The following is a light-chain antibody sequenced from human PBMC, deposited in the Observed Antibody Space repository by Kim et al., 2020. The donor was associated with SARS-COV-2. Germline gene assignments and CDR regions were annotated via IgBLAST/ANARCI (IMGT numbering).Light chain of an antibody. V-gene: IGKV3-20*01. CDR2: DAS. CDR1: QTVTNNY. J-gene: IGKJ4*01. CDR3: HQCAHSPLT. Sequence: EILLTQSPGTLSLSPGERATLSCRASQTVTNNYLAWYQQKPGQAPRLLIYDASSRATGIPDRFSGSGSGTDFTLSISRLEPEDFAVYYCHQCAHSPLTFGGGTKVDIK.